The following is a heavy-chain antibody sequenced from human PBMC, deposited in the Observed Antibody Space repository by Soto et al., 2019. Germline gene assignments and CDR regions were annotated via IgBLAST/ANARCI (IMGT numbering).Heavy chain of an antibody. CDR2: ISWNSGSI. D-gene: IGHD3-9*01. CDR1: GFTFDDYA. CDR3: AKDRIVLRYSAWFEAFDI. J-gene: IGHJ3*02. V-gene: IGHV3-9*01. Sequence: EVQLVESGGGLVQPGRSLRLSCAASGFTFDDYAMHWVRQAPGKGLEWVSGISWNSGSIGYADSVKGRFTISRDNAKNSLYLQMNSLRAEDTALYYCAKDRIVLRYSAWFEAFDIWGQGTMVTVSS.